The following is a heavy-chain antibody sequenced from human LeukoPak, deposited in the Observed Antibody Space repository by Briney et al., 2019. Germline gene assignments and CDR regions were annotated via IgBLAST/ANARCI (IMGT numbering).Heavy chain of an antibody. CDR3: ATGYQYYDYYYMDV. D-gene: IGHD6-25*01. Sequence: QPGGTLRLSCAASGFTFSSYGLSWVRQAPGKGLEWVSVIYSGGSTYYADSVKGRFTISRDNSKSTPYLQMNSLRAEDTAVYYCATGYQYYDYYYMDVWGKGTTVTISS. CDR1: GFTFSSYG. V-gene: IGHV3-23*03. CDR2: IYSGGST. J-gene: IGHJ6*03.